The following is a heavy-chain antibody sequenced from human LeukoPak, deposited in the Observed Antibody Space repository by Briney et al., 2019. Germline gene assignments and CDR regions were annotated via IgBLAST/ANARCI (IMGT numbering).Heavy chain of an antibody. J-gene: IGHJ5*02. CDR3: AQDRCSSTSCYGGDWFDP. CDR1: GFTFSSYG. Sequence: PGGSLRLSCAASGFTFSSYGMHWVRQAPGKGLEWVAFIRYDGSNKYYADSVKGRFTISRDNSKNTLYLQMNSLRAEDTAVYYCAQDRCSSTSCYGGDWFDPWGQGTLVTVSS. D-gene: IGHD2-2*01. CDR2: IRYDGSNK. V-gene: IGHV3-30*02.